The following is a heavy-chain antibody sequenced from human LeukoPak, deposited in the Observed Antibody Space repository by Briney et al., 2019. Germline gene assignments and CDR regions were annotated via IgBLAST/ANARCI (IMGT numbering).Heavy chain of an antibody. CDR3: AKWPITMIVGGDAFDI. D-gene: IGHD3-22*01. J-gene: IGHJ3*02. CDR1: GFTFSRYW. V-gene: IGHV3-74*01. Sequence: QPGGSLRLSCVASGFTFSRYWMHWVRQAPGKGLVWVSRINSDGRSTNYADSVKGRFPILRDNAKNTVYLQMNSLRAEDTAVYYCAKWPITMIVGGDAFDIWGQGTMVTVSS. CDR2: INSDGRST.